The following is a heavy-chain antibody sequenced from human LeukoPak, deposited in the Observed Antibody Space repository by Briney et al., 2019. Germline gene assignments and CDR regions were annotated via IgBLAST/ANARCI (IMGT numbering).Heavy chain of an antibody. J-gene: IGHJ6*02. CDR2: IHHSGST. CDR3: ARLSRPGYSSGWYHYYYYGMDV. Sequence: MTSETLSLTCTVSGYSISSGYYWGWIRRPPGKGLEWIGSIHHSGSTYYNPSLKSRVTISVDTSKTQFSLKLSSVTAADTAVYYCARLSRPGYSSGWYHYYYYGMDVWGQGTTVTVSS. D-gene: IGHD6-19*01. V-gene: IGHV4-38-2*02. CDR1: GYSISSGYY.